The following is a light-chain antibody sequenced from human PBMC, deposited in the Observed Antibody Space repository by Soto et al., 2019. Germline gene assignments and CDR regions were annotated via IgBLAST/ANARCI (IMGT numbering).Light chain of an antibody. V-gene: IGKV3-15*01. CDR2: GAA. J-gene: IGKJ1*01. CDR1: QSVFSS. Sequence: DIGMTQSPANLSLSPGERATLSCRASQSVFSSLAWYQQKPGQAPRLLIYGAATRATGIPARFSGSGSGTEFTLTISSLQSEDFAVYFCQQYHNWPAFGQGTKVDI. CDR3: QQYHNWPA.